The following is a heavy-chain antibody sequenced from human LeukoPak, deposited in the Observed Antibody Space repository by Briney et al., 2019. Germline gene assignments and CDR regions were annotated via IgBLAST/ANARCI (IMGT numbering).Heavy chain of an antibody. CDR3: ARQIHLYYYDSSGSFYGMDV. D-gene: IGHD3-22*01. CDR2: IDPSDSYT. V-gene: IGHV5-10-1*01. J-gene: IGHJ6*02. Sequence: GESLKISCKASGYSFTSYWISWVRQMPGKGLEWMGRIDPSDSYTNYSPSFQGHVTISADKSISTAYLQWSSLKASDTAMYYCARQIHLYYYDSSGSFYGMDVWGQGTTVTVSS. CDR1: GYSFTSYW.